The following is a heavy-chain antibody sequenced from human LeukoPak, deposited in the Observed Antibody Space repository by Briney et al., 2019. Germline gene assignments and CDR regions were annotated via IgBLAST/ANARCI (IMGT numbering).Heavy chain of an antibody. CDR3: ARDKTAAIDY. CDR1: GFTSSSYW. D-gene: IGHD2-2*01. Sequence: GGSLRLSCAASGFTSSSYWMTWVRQAPGKGLEWVSYISSSSITIYYADSVKGRFTISRDNAKNSLFLQMNSLRDEDTAVYYCARDKTAAIDYWGQGTLVTVSS. V-gene: IGHV3-48*02. CDR2: ISSSSITI. J-gene: IGHJ4*02.